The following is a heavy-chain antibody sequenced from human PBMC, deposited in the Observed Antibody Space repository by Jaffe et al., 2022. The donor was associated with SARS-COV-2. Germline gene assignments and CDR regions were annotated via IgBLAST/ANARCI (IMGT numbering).Heavy chain of an antibody. D-gene: IGHD3-22*01. J-gene: IGHJ4*02. V-gene: IGHV4-39*01. CDR1: GGSISSSSYY. CDR3: ARDSSGYYYFDY. CDR2: IYYSGST. Sequence: QLQLQESGPGLVKPSETLSLTCTVSGGSISSSSYYWGWIRQPPGKGLEWIGSIYYSGSTYYNPSLKSRVTISVDTSKNQFSLKLSSVTAADTAVYYCARDSSGYYYFDYWGLGTLVTVSS.